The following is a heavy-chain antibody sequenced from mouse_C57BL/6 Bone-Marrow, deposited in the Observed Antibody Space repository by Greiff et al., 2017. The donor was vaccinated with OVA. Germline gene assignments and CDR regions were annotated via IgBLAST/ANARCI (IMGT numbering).Heavy chain of an antibody. CDR1: GYTFTDYY. CDR3: AVDSNYAWFAY. V-gene: IGHV1-19*01. Sequence: VQLQQSGPVLVKPGASVKMSCKASGYTFTDYYMNWVKQSHGKSLEWIGVINPYNGGTSYNQKFKGKATLTVDQSSSTAYMELNSLTSEDSAVYYCAVDSNYAWFAYWGQGTLVTVSA. CDR2: INPYNGGT. D-gene: IGHD2-5*01. J-gene: IGHJ3*01.